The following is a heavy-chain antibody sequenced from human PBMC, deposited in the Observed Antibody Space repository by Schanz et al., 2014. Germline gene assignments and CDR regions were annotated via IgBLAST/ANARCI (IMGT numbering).Heavy chain of an antibody. Sequence: EVQLVESGGGLVQPRGSLRLSCAASEFSFSSFGMSWVRQAPGKGLEWVSYISSSSSTIYYADSVKGRFTISRDNAKNSLYLQMNSLRAEDTGVYYCARGREVVAKIFDVWGQGTMVTVSS. CDR1: EFSFSSFG. J-gene: IGHJ3*01. CDR2: ISSSSSTI. CDR3: ARGREVVAKIFDV. D-gene: IGHD3-22*01. V-gene: IGHV3-48*01.